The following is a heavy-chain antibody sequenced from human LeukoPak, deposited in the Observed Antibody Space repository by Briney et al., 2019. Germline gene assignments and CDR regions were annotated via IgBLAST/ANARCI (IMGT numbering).Heavy chain of an antibody. J-gene: IGHJ4*02. CDR1: GFTFSSYG. CDR3: AKLTTVTTRTGDY. V-gene: IGHV3-30*02. Sequence: GGSLRLSCAASGFTFSSYGMHWVRQAPGKGLEWVAFIRYDGSNKYYADSVKGRFTISRDNSENTLYLQMNSLRAEDTAVYYCAKLTTVTTRTGDYWGQGTLVTVSS. D-gene: IGHD4-11*01. CDR2: IRYDGSNK.